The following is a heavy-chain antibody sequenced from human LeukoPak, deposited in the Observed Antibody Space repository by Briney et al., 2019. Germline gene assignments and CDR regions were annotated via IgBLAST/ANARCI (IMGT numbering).Heavy chain of an antibody. D-gene: IGHD3-10*01. Sequence: PGGSLRLSCAASGFTFSTYAMSWVRQAPGKGLEWVSVITGGGGRIYYADSVKGRFTISRDNSKNTLYLQMSSLKGDDTAVYYCAKDRYYYGSGSYNWFDPWGQGTLVTVSS. V-gene: IGHV3-23*01. CDR1: GFTFSTYA. CDR3: AKDRYYYGSGSYNWFDP. CDR2: ITGGGGRI. J-gene: IGHJ5*02.